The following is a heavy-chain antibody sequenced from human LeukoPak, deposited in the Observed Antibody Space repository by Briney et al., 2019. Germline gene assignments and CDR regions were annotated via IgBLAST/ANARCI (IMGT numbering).Heavy chain of an antibody. CDR1: GFTFSSYG. V-gene: IGHV3-33*01. D-gene: IGHD5-18*01. CDR2: IWYDGSNK. J-gene: IGHJ6*03. CDR3: ARDARSGYLRPYYMDV. Sequence: PGGSLRLSCAASGFTFSSYGMHWVRQAPGKGLEWVAVIWYDGSNKYYADSVKGRFTISRDNSKNTLYLQMNSLRAEDTAVYYCARDARSGYLRPYYMDVWGKGTTVTVSS.